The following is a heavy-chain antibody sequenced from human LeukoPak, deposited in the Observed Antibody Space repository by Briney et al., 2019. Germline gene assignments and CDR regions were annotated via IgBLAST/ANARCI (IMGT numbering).Heavy chain of an antibody. CDR1: GGSSSGYY. J-gene: IGHJ1*01. D-gene: IGHD6-19*01. Sequence: SETLSLTCAVYGGSSSGYYWSWIRQPPGEGLEWIGEINHSGSTNYNPSLKSRVTISVDTSKNQFSLKLSSVTAADTAVYYCARYGGSSGWYSAEYFQHWGQGTLVTVSS. CDR2: INHSGST. CDR3: ARYGGSSGWYSAEYFQH. V-gene: IGHV4-34*01.